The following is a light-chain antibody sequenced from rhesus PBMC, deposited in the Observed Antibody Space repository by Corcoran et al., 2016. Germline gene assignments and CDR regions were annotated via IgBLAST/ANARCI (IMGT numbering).Light chain of an antibody. J-gene: IGKJ1*01. Sequence: DIQMTQSPSSLSASVGDTVTITCRASQAISNDLAWYQQKPGKAPKPLIYNASNLESGGPSRFSGSGSGTDFTLTISSLQPEDFATYYCQQYKSYPRTFGQGTKVEIK. CDR3: QQYKSYPRT. CDR2: NAS. V-gene: IGKV1S14*01. CDR1: QAISND.